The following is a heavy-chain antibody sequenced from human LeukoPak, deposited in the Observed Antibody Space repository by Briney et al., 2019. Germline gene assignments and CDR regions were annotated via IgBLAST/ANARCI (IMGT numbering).Heavy chain of an antibody. D-gene: IGHD5-18*01. V-gene: IGHV3-33*01. CDR3: ARGVDTAMVSGDAFDI. J-gene: IGHJ3*02. CDR2: IWYDGSNK. CDR1: GFTFSSYG. Sequence: PGRSLRLSCAASGFTFSSYGMHWVRQAPGKGLEWVAVIWYDGSNKYYADSVKGRFTISRDNSKNTLYLQMNSLRAEDTAVYYCARGVDTAMVSGDAFDIWGQGTMVTVSS.